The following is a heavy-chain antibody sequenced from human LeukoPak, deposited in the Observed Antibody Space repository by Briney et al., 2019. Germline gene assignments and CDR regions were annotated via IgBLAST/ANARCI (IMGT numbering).Heavy chain of an antibody. V-gene: IGHV3-30*02. CDR2: LRHDGSNT. Sequence: GGSLRLSCAVSGFTLSNYGMHWVRQTPGKGLEWVAFLRHDGSNTNYADSVKGRFTISRDSSKNTLYLQMDSLRDEDTAVYYCARDRHTAMVYYYYYMDVWGTGTTVTVSS. CDR3: ARDRHTAMVYYYYYMDV. CDR1: GFTLSNYG. D-gene: IGHD5-18*01. J-gene: IGHJ6*03.